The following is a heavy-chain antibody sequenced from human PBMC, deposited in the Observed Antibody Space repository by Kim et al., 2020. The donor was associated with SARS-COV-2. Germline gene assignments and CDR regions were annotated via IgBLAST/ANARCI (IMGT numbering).Heavy chain of an antibody. V-gene: IGHV4-61*02. Sequence: SETLSLTCTVSGGSISSGSYYWSWIRQPAGKGLEWIGRIYTSGSTNYNPSLKSRVTISVDTSKNQFSLKLSSVTAADTAVYYCARVRYSSGWSNWYFDLWGRGTLVTVSS. J-gene: IGHJ2*01. CDR2: IYTSGST. D-gene: IGHD6-19*01. CDR1: GGSISSGSYY. CDR3: ARVRYSSGWSNWYFDL.